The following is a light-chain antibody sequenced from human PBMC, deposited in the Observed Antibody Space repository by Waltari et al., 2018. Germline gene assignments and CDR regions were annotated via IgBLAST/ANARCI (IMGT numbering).Light chain of an antibody. CDR3: CSYAGSSSNWV. CDR1: TAIIENNKL. Sequence: QSALTQPASVSGSPGQSIAISCATTTAIIENNKLVPWYQRHPGKALKVIIYEVDKRPSGVSDRFSGSRSGNTASLTISGLQAEDEADYYCCSYAGSSSNWVFGGGTKVTVL. J-gene: IGLJ3*02. CDR2: EVD. V-gene: IGLV2-23*02.